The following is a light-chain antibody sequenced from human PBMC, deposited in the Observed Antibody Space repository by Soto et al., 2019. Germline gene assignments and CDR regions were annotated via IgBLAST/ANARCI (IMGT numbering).Light chain of an antibody. J-gene: IGKJ2*01. V-gene: IGKV3-20*01. CDR2: DAT. CDR1: QSVARSL. CDR3: HQYASSPLT. Sequence: EIVLTQSPGTLYSSPGEIATPSCRASQSVARSLLAWFQQRPGQPPRLLIYDATGRATGIPDRFSGSGSATAFTLTMNRLEPEDFAVYYCHQYASSPLTLGQGTKLEIK.